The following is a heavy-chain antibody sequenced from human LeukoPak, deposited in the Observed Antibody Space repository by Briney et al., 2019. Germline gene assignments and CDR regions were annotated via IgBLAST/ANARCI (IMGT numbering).Heavy chain of an antibody. Sequence: PSETLSLTRAVYGGSFSGYYWSWIRQPPGKGLEWIGEINHSGSTNYNPSLKSRVTISVDTSKNQFSLKLSSVTAADTAVYYCARLSTYYYDSSGYYPDDAFDIWGQGTMVTVSS. CDR2: INHSGST. J-gene: IGHJ3*02. CDR3: ARLSTYYYDSSGYYPDDAFDI. CDR1: GGSFSGYY. D-gene: IGHD3-22*01. V-gene: IGHV4-34*01.